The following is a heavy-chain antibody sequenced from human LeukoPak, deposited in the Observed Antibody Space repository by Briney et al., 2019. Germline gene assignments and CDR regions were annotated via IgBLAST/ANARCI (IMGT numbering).Heavy chain of an antibody. CDR3: ARVGYDSSGSLYYFDY. J-gene: IGHJ4*02. V-gene: IGHV3-23*01. Sequence: GGSLRLSCAASGFTFNTYAVSWVRQAPGKGLEWVSGTSDRGDYTYYADSVKGRFTISRDNAKNSLYLQMNSLRAEDTAVYYCARVGYDSSGSLYYFDYWGQGTLVTVSS. CDR1: GFTFNTYA. CDR2: TSDRGDYT. D-gene: IGHD3-22*01.